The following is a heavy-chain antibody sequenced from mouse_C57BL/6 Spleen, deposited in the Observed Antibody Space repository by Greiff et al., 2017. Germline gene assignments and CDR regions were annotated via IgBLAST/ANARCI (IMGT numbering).Heavy chain of an antibody. Sequence: DVQLQESGPGLVKPSQSLSLTCSVTGYSITSGYYWNWLRQFPGNKLEWMGYISYDGSNNYNPSLKNRISITRDTSKNQFFLKLNSVTTEDTATYYCAREGGYYDYWGQGTTLTVSS. CDR3: AREGGYYDY. D-gene: IGHD2-3*01. CDR1: GYSITSGYY. V-gene: IGHV3-6*01. CDR2: ISYDGSN. J-gene: IGHJ2*01.